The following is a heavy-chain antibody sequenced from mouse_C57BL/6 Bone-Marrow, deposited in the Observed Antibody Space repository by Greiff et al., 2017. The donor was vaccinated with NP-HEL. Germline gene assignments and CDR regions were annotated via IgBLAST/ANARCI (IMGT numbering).Heavy chain of an antibody. CDR2: IDPSDSYT. Sequence: VQLQQPGAELVKPGASVKLSCKASGYTFTSYWMQWVKQRPGQGLEWIGEIDPSDSYTNYNQKFKGKATLTVDTSSSTAYMELSSLTSEDSAVFYCASDVNSYGSYWYFDVWGTGTTVTVSS. CDR1: GYTFTSYW. J-gene: IGHJ1*03. D-gene: IGHD1-1*01. CDR3: ASDVNSYGSYWYFDV. V-gene: IGHV1-50*01.